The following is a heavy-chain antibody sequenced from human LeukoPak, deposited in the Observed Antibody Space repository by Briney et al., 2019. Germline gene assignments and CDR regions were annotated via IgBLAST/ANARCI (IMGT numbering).Heavy chain of an antibody. Sequence: SETLSLTFTVSGASISSGSYYWSWIRQPAGKGLEWIGRIYTSGSTNYNPSLKRRVAISIDTSKNQFSLKLSSVTAADTAVYYCAREPADPGHLVVLAVVGCMDVWGNGTTVTVSS. CDR1: GASISSGSYY. J-gene: IGHJ6*03. V-gene: IGHV4-61*02. CDR2: IYTSGST. CDR3: AREPADPGHLVVLAVVGCMDV. D-gene: IGHD2-21*01.